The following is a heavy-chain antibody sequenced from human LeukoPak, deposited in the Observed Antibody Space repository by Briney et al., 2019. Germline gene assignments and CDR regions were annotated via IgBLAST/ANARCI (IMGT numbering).Heavy chain of an antibody. J-gene: IGHJ4*02. CDR1: GYTFTSYD. Sequence: ASVKVSCKASGYTFTSYDINWVRRATGQGLEWMGWMNPNSGNTGYAQKFQGRVTMTRNTSISTAYMELSSLRSEDTAVYYCAREGYGGKKRAMGYWGQGTLVTVSS. CDR3: AREGYGGKKRAMGY. D-gene: IGHD4-23*01. V-gene: IGHV1-8*01. CDR2: MNPNSGNT.